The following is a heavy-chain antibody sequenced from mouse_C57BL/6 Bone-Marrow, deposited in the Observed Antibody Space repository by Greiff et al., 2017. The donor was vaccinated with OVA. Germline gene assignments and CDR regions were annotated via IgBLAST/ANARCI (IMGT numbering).Heavy chain of an antibody. J-gene: IGHJ3*01. CDR1: GFTFSSYG. Sequence: EVNLVESGGDLVKPGGSLKLSCAASGFTFSSYGMSWVRQTPDKRLEWVATISSGGSYTYYPDSVKGRFTISRDNAKNTLYLQMSSLKSEDTAMYYCARQPGAYWGQGTLVTVSA. CDR2: ISSGGSYT. V-gene: IGHV5-6*01. CDR3: ARQPGAY.